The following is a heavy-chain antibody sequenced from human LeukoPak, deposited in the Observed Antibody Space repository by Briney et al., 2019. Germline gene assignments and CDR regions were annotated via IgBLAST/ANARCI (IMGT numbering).Heavy chain of an antibody. CDR3: ARAARPVDY. V-gene: IGHV3-23*01. CDR2: IGISGGST. CDR1: GFTVSSNY. J-gene: IGHJ4*02. Sequence: PGGSLRLSCVASGFTVSSNYMTWVRQAPGKGLEWVSAIGISGGSTYYADSVKGRFTISRDNSMNTVYLEMSSLRAEDTAVYYCARAARPVDYWGQGTLVTVSS.